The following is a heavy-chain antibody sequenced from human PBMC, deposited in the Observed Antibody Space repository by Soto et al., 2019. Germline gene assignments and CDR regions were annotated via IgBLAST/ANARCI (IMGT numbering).Heavy chain of an antibody. J-gene: IGHJ4*02. V-gene: IGHV1-8*01. D-gene: IGHD2-2*01. Sequence: QVQLVQSGAEVKKPGASVKVSCKSSGYTFTSYDINWVRQAPGQGLEWMGWMNPNTGKTGYAQKFQGRITMTRDTSISTCYMELSSRRSEDTAVYYCASHPVVPLLGFDYWGQGTLVTVSS. CDR2: MNPNTGKT. CDR3: ASHPVVPLLGFDY. CDR1: GYTFTSYD.